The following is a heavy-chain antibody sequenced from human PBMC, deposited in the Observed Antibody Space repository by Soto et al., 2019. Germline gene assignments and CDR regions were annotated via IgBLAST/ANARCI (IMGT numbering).Heavy chain of an antibody. Sequence: GGSLRLSCAASGFTFSSYWMHWVRQAPGKGLVWVSRINSDGSSTSYADSVKGRFTISRDNAKNTLYLQMNSLRAEDTAVYYCARDPSSGWYGYYYYGMDVWGQGTTVTVSS. CDR1: GFTFSSYW. D-gene: IGHD6-19*01. CDR2: INSDGSST. V-gene: IGHV3-74*01. CDR3: ARDPSSGWYGYYYYGMDV. J-gene: IGHJ6*02.